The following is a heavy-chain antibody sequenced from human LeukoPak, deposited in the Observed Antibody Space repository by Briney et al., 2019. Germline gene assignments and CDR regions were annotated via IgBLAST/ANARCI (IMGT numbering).Heavy chain of an antibody. Sequence: PGGSLRLSCAASGFTFSSYAMSWVRQAPGKGLEWVSAISGSGGSTYYADSVKGRFTISRDNSKNTLYLQMNSLRAEDTALYYCAKDPRGDNYFQHWGQGTLVTVSS. D-gene: IGHD3-16*01. CDR1: GFTFSSYA. CDR2: ISGSGGST. J-gene: IGHJ1*01. V-gene: IGHV3-23*01. CDR3: AKDPRGDNYFQH.